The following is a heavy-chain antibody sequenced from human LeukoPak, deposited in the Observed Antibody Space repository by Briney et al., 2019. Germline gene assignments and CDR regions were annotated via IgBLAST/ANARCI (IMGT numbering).Heavy chain of an antibody. CDR3: ARRQQTGGDNGLHNWFDP. Sequence: SETLSLTCTVSDGSSSSSSWNWLRQPPEKGLEWIGYIYYSGSTKYNPSLESRVTISVDTSKKQISLKLRSVTAADRAIYYCARRQQTGGDNGLHNWFDPWGQGTLVTVSS. CDR2: IYYSGST. V-gene: IGHV4-59*08. J-gene: IGHJ5*02. CDR1: DGSSSSSS. D-gene: IGHD2-21*01.